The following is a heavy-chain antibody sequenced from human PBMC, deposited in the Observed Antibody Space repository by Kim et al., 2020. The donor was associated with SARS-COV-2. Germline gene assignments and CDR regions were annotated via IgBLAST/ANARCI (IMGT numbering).Heavy chain of an antibody. CDR2: FDPEDGET. J-gene: IGHJ5*02. CDR3: ATTPAYCSGGSCPGWFDP. Sequence: ASVKVSCKVSGYTLTELSMHWVRQAPGKGLECMGGFDPEDGETIYAQKFQGRVTMTEDTSTDTAYMELSSLRSEDTAVYYCATTPAYCSGGSCPGWFDPWGQGTLVTVSS. V-gene: IGHV1-24*01. D-gene: IGHD2-15*01. CDR1: GYTLTELS.